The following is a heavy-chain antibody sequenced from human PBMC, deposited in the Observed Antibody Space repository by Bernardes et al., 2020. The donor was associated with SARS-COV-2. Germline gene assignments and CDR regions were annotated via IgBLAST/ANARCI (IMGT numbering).Heavy chain of an antibody. Sequence: ASVKVSCMASGYTFTSYLISWVRQAPGQGLEWMGWINPYNGNTNYAQNFQGRVTMTTDTSTTTVNMQVRSLRSDDTAVYYCARDLLLGGYSHDYYYYYGMDVWGQGTTVTVSS. V-gene: IGHV1-18*04. CDR2: INPYNGNT. CDR1: GYTFTSYL. CDR3: ARDLLLGGYSHDYYYYYGMDV. J-gene: IGHJ6*02. D-gene: IGHD5-18*01.